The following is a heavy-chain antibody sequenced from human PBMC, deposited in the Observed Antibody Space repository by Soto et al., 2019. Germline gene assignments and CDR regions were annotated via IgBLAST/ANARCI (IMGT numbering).Heavy chain of an antibody. V-gene: IGHV1-18*01. Sequence: QVQLVQSGAEVRKPGDSVKVSCKASGYTFFTYGVSWLRQAPGQGLEWMGWISGDNGDTNYAQKVQGRATMTTDTSTSTAYMELRRLSSDDTAVYYCGRDAASSSRARALDIWGQGTMVTVSS. CDR3: GRDAASSSRARALDI. J-gene: IGHJ3*02. CDR2: ISGDNGDT. D-gene: IGHD2-2*01. CDR1: GYTFFTYG.